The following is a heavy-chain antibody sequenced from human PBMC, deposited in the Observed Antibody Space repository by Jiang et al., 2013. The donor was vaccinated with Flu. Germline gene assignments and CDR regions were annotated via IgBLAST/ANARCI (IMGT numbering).Heavy chain of an antibody. V-gene: IGHV3-48*02. CDR1: GFTFSSYT. CDR2: ISSGSSTI. D-gene: IGHD6-19*01. J-gene: IGHJ2*01. Sequence: EVQLVESGGGLVQPGGSLRLSCAASGFTFSSYTMNWVRQAPGKGLEWVAYISSGSSTIYYADSVKGRFTISRDNGKNSLYLQMNSLRDEDTAVYYCARDKWLVDWHFDLWGRGTLVTVSS. CDR3: ARDKWLVDWHFDL.